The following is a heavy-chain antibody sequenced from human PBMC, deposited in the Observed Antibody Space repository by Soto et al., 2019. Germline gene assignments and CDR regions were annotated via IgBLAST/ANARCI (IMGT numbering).Heavy chain of an antibody. V-gene: IGHV3-23*01. J-gene: IGHJ3*02. CDR2: ISGSGGST. CDR3: AKDYYYDSSGYGTLRGPDAFDI. D-gene: IGHD3-22*01. Sequence: GGSLRLSCAASGFTFSSYAMSWVRQAPGKGLEWVSAISGSGGSTYYADSVKGRFTISRDNSKNTLYLQMNSLRAEDTAVYYCAKDYYYDSSGYGTLRGPDAFDIWGQGTMVTVSS. CDR1: GFTFSSYA.